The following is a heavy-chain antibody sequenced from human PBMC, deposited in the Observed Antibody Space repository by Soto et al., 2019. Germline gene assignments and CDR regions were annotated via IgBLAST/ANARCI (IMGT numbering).Heavy chain of an antibody. CDR2: IYYSGST. CDR3: ARVWGGAFDI. D-gene: IGHD3-10*01. V-gene: IGHV4-61*05. J-gene: IGHJ3*02. CDR1: GGSISDSNDH. Sequence: SETLSLTCTVSGGSISDSNDHWGWIRQPPGKGLEWIGYIYYSGSTNYNPSLKSRVTISVDTSKNQFSLKLSSVTAADTAVYYCARVWGGAFDIWGQGTMVTVS.